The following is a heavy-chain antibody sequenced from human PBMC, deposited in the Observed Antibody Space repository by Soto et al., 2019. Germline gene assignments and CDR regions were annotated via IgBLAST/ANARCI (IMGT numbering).Heavy chain of an antibody. CDR3: ARDIRSSWYQGYYYYGMDV. J-gene: IGHJ6*02. Sequence: GASVKVSCKASGGTFSSYAISWVRQAPGQGLEWMGGIIPIFGTANYAQKFQGRVTITADKSTSTAYMELSSLRSEDTAVYYCARDIRSSWYQGYYYYGMDVWGQGTTVTVSS. CDR2: IIPIFGTA. CDR1: GGTFSSYA. V-gene: IGHV1-69*06. D-gene: IGHD6-13*01.